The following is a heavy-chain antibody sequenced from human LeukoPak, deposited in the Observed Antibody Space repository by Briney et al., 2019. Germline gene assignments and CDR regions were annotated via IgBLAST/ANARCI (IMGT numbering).Heavy chain of an antibody. V-gene: IGHV1-69*13. D-gene: IGHD5-18*01. CDR2: FIPIFGTA. CDR3: ARDHSYGFDY. J-gene: IGHJ4*02. CDR1: GGTFSSYA. Sequence: SVKLSCKASGGTFSSYAISWVRQAPGQGPEWRGGFIPIFGTASHAQRVQRRVTIPADESTSTAYTERSSLRSEDTAVYYCARDHSYGFDYWGQGTLVTVSS.